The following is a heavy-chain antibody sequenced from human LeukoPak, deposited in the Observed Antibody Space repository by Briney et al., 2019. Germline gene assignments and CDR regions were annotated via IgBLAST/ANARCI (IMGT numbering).Heavy chain of an antibody. CDR2: INSDGSST. J-gene: IGHJ4*02. CDR1: GFTFSSYW. Sequence: GGSLRPSCAASGFTFSSYWMHWVRQAPGKGLVWVSRINSDGSSTSYADSVKGRFTISRDNAKNTLYLQMNSLRGEDTAVYFCARERKSSTSMDYWGQGTLVTVSS. CDR3: ARERKSSTSMDY. D-gene: IGHD2-2*01. V-gene: IGHV3-74*01.